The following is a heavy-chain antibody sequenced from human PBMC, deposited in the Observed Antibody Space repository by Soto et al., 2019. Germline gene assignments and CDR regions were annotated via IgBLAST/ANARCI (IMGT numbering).Heavy chain of an antibody. Sequence: SETLSLTCTVSGGSISGYYWSWIRQPPGKGLEWIGYMYNTGSTVYNPSFKSRVTISVDASKNQFSLKLNSVTAADTAVYYCARDLWGYCGTDCYPLDVWGQGTTVT. CDR1: GGSISGYY. D-gene: IGHD2-21*02. CDR2: MYNTGST. CDR3: ARDLWGYCGTDCYPLDV. J-gene: IGHJ6*02. V-gene: IGHV4-59*01.